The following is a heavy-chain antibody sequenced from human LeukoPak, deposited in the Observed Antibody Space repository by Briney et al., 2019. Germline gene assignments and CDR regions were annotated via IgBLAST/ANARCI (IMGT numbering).Heavy chain of an antibody. CDR3: ARERTGIAAIPGGWFDP. J-gene: IGHJ5*02. D-gene: IGHD2-21*02. CDR2: IYYGGST. CDR1: GGSISSYY. Sequence: SETLSLTCTVSGGSISSYYWSWIRQPPGKGPEWIGYIYYGGSTNYNPSLKSRVAISVDTSKNQFSLKLSSVTAADTAVYYCARERTGIAAIPGGWFDPWGQGTLVTVSS. V-gene: IGHV4-59*01.